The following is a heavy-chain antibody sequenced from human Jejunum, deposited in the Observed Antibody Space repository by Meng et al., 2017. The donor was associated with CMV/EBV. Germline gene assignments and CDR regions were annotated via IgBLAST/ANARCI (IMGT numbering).Heavy chain of an antibody. V-gene: IGHV3-48*04. CDR2: ISLSNSTI. CDR3: ARASRDY. J-gene: IGHJ4*02. Sequence: LKISCAASGFSFSSYSMNWVRQAPGKGLEWISYISLSNSTIYYADSVKGRFTISRDNAKNSLYLQMNSLRAEDTAVYYCARASRDYWGQGTLVTVSS. CDR1: GFSFSSYS.